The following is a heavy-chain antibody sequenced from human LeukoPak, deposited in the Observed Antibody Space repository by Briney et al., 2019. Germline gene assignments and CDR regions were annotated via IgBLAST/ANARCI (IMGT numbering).Heavy chain of an antibody. Sequence: SETLSLTCSVSGGSIINSNFHWGWIRQPPGKGLEWLGSIYYSGVTYYNPSLKSRVTISVDTSKNQFSLNLNSVTAVDTALYYCSRDIGLGANDYWGQGTLVTVSS. CDR3: SRDIGLGANDY. CDR1: GGSIINSNFH. CDR2: IYYSGVT. J-gene: IGHJ4*02. V-gene: IGHV4-39*07. D-gene: IGHD1-26*01.